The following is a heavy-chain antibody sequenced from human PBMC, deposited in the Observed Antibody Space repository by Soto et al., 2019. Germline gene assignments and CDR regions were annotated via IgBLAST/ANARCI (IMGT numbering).Heavy chain of an antibody. J-gene: IGHJ3*02. CDR1: GGSISSGDYY. CDR2: IYYSGST. V-gene: IGHV4-30-4*01. CDR3: ARTGSGSHAFDI. D-gene: IGHD3-10*01. Sequence: NPSETLSLTCTVSGGSISSGDYYWSWIRQPPGKGLEWIGYIYYSGSTYYNPSLKSRVTISVDTSKNQFSLKLSSVTAADTAVYYCARTGSGSHAFDIWGQGTMVTVSS.